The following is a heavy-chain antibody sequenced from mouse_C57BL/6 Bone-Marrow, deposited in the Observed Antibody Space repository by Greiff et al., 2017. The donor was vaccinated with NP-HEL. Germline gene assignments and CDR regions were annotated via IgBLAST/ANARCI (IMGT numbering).Heavy chain of an antibody. V-gene: IGHV5-9*01. CDR3: ARDYFYWYFDV. J-gene: IGHJ1*03. CDR2: ISGGGGNT. CDR1: GFTFSSYT. D-gene: IGHD2-13*01. Sequence: EVKLVESGGGLVKPGGSLKLSCAASGFTFSSYTMSWVRQTPEKRLEWVATISGGGGNTYYPDSVKGRFTISRDNAKNTLYLQMSSLRSEDTALYYCARDYFYWYFDVWGTGTTVTVSS.